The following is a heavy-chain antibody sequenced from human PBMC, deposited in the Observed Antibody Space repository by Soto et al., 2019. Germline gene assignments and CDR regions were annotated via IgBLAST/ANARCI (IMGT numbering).Heavy chain of an antibody. D-gene: IGHD2-15*01. CDR3: ARDREYWSGDNCYETGAAY. CDR1: GFSFSSYT. J-gene: IGHJ1*01. Sequence: EVQLVESGGGFVQPGGSLRLSCVASGFSFSSYTMNWFRQAPGKGLEWVSDISRNASTISYADSVRGRFTISRDNAKTVLYLQMNSLRAEDTAVYYCARDREYWSGDNCYETGAAYWGQGVLVTFSS. CDR2: ISRNASTI. V-gene: IGHV3-48*01.